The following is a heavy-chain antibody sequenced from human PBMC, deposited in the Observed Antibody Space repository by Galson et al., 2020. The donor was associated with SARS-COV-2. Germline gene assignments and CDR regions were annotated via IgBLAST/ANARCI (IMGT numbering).Heavy chain of an antibody. CDR1: GFTFSSYG. J-gene: IGHJ3*02. V-gene: IGHV3-33*01. D-gene: IGHD1-26*01. Sequence: GESLKISCAASGFTFSSYGMHWVRQAPGKGLEWVAVIWYDGSNKYYADSVKGRFTISRDNSKNTLYLQMNSLRAEDTAVYYCARSGELEAFDIWGQGTMVTVSS. CDR2: IWYDGSNK. CDR3: ARSGELEAFDI.